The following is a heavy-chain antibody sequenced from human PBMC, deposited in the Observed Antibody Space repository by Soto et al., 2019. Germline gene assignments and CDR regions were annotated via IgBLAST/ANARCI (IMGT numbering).Heavy chain of an antibody. J-gene: IGHJ6*02. CDR1: GFTFDDYA. CDR2: ISWNSVTI. CDR3: AKGIAGGPYYGMDV. D-gene: IGHD6-13*01. Sequence: EVQLVESGGGLVQPGRSLTLSCAVSGFTFDDYAMHWVRQAPGKGLEWVSGISWNSVTIDYADSVKGRFTISRDNAKNSVYLQIKSLRAEDTALYYCAKGIAGGPYYGMDVWGQGTTVTV. V-gene: IGHV3-9*01.